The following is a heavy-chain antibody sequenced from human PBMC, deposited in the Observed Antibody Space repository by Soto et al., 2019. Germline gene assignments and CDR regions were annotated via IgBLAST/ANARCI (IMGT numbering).Heavy chain of an antibody. Sequence: QVQLVESGGGVVQPGRSLRLSCAASGFTFRNFAMHWVRQAPGKGLEWLAAITFDGKDKYYADSVKGRFTISRDTSKNTLDLQMNSLRIDDTALYFCTRDLLAGHDVYWGQGTLVTVSS. D-gene: IGHD5-12*01. J-gene: IGHJ4*02. CDR2: ITFDGKDK. CDR1: GFTFRNFA. V-gene: IGHV3-30*04. CDR3: TRDLLAGHDVY.